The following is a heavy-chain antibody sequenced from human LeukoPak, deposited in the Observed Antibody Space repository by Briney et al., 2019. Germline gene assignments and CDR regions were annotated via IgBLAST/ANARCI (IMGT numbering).Heavy chain of an antibody. CDR1: GYTFTSYD. CDR3: ARGTRRWLQLQCWYFDL. Sequence: GASVKVSCKASGYTFTSYDINWVRQATGQGLEWMGWMNPNSGNTGYAQKFQGRVTMTRNTSISTAYMELSSLRSEDTAVYYCARGTRRWLQLQCWYFDLWGRGTLVTVSS. J-gene: IGHJ2*01. V-gene: IGHV1-8*01. D-gene: IGHD5-24*01. CDR2: MNPNSGNT.